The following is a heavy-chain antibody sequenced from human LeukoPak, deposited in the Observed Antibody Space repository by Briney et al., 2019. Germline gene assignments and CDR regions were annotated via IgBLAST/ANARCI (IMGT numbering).Heavy chain of an antibody. D-gene: IGHD1-26*01. CDR2: ISTSSSYI. CDR3: ARDNGGKWELLGGLDY. CDR1: GFTFSSYA. V-gene: IGHV3-21*01. J-gene: IGHJ4*02. Sequence: PGRSLRLSCAASGFTFSSYAMHWVRQAPGKGLEWVSSISTSSSYIYYADSMKGRFTVSRDNARKSLYLQMNSLRADDTAVYYCARDNGGKWELLGGLDYWGQGTLVTVSS.